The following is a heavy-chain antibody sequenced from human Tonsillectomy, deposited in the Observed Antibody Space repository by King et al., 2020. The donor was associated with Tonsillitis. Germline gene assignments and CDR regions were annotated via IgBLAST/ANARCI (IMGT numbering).Heavy chain of an antibody. CDR2: ISGSGGST. Sequence: VQLVESGGGLVQPGGSLRLSCAASGFTFSSYAMSWVRQAPGKGLEWVSGISGSGGSTYYADSVKGRFTISRDNSKNTLYLQVNSLKAEDTAVYYCAKDYYYASGSCFGYWGQGTLVTVSS. D-gene: IGHD3-10*01. CDR3: AKDYYYASGSCFGY. CDR1: GFTFSSYA. V-gene: IGHV3-23*04. J-gene: IGHJ4*02.